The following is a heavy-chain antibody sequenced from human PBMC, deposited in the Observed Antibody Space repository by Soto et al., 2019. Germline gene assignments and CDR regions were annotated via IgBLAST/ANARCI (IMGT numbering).Heavy chain of an antibody. J-gene: IGHJ4*02. CDR3: TRHIDGGVGARWLSSLNFDY. V-gene: IGHV3-73*01. CDR2: IRSKANSYAT. CDR1: GFTFSGSA. D-gene: IGHD3-16*01. Sequence: GESLKISCAASGFTFSGSAMHWVRQASGKGLEWVGRIRSKANSYATAYAASVKGRFTISRDDSKNTAYLQMNSLKTEDTAVYYCTRHIDGGVGARWLSSLNFDYWGQGTLVTVSS.